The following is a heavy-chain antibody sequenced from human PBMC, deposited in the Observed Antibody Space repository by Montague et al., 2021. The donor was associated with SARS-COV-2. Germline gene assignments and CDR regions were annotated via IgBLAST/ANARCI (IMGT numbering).Heavy chain of an antibody. V-gene: IGHV3-53*01. J-gene: IGHJ6*02. CDR3: ARGGGLRNYGMDV. D-gene: IGHD5-12*01. CDR1: GFTVSTNY. CDR2: IYSGGDT. Sequence: SLRLSCAASGFTVSTNYISWVRQAPGKGLEWISVIYSGGDTYYADSVKGRFTISRDNSKNTPYLQMNSLRAEDTAVYYCARGGGLRNYGMDVWGQGTTVTVSS.